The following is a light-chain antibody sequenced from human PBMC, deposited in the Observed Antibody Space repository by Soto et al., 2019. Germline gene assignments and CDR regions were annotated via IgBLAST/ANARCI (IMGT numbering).Light chain of an antibody. CDR2: DAS. CDR3: QQYNNYWT. V-gene: IGKV1-5*01. J-gene: IGKJ1*01. Sequence: DIQMTQSPSTLSASVGDRVTITCRASQSIGNWLAWFQQKPGKAPKLLIYDASSLESGGPSRFSGSGSGTEVTLTISSLQPDDFGTYYCQQYNNYWTFGQGTKVEI. CDR1: QSIGNW.